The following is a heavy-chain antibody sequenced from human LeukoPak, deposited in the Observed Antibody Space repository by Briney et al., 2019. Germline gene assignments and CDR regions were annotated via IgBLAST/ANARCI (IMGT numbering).Heavy chain of an antibody. CDR2: ILHSGST. J-gene: IGHJ4*02. V-gene: IGHV4-30-2*01. CDR1: GGSITSDTYY. Sequence: SETLSLTCDVSGGSITSDTYYWSWVRQPPGKGLEWIGYILHSGSTYNNPSLKSRVTISVDTSKSQFSLKLSSVTAAAAAVYSCARTRDFWSGFFDYWGQGTLVTVSS. CDR3: ARTRDFWSGFFDY. D-gene: IGHD3-3*01.